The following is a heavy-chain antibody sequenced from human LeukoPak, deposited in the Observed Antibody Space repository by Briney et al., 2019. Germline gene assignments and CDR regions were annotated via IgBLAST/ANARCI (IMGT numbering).Heavy chain of an antibody. CDR2: IYYSGST. J-gene: IGHJ5*02. CDR1: GGSISSSSYY. V-gene: IGHV4-39*07. CDR3: ARLPSPRITIFGVVKDNWFDP. Sequence: SETLSLTCTVSGGSISSSSYYWGWIRQPPGKGLEWIGSIYYSGSTYYNPSLKSRVTISVDTSKNQFSLKLSSVTAADTAVYYCARLPSPRITIFGVVKDNWFDPWGQGTLVTVSS. D-gene: IGHD3-3*01.